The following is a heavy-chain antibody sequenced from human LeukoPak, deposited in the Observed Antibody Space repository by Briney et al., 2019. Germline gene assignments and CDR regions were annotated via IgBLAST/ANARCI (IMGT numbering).Heavy chain of an antibody. Sequence: SETLSLTCTVSGNSISSYYWSWIRQPPGKGLEWIGYIYYSGSTNYNPSLKSRVTISVDTSKNQFSPKLSSVTAADTAVYYCAREVVPAANNWYFDLWGRGTLVTVSS. D-gene: IGHD2-2*01. J-gene: IGHJ2*01. CDR3: AREVVPAANNWYFDL. CDR1: GNSISSYY. V-gene: IGHV4-59*12. CDR2: IYYSGST.